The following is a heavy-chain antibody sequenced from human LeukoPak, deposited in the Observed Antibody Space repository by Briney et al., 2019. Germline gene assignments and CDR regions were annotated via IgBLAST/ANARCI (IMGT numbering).Heavy chain of an antibody. CDR1: GGTFSSYA. J-gene: IGHJ4*02. D-gene: IGHD5-18*01. V-gene: IGHV1-69*05. CDR3: ARVEGTAMALDY. CDR2: IIPIFDTS. Sequence: SVKVSCKASGGTFSSYAITWVRQAPGQGLEWMGGIIPIFDTSNYAQKFQGRVTMTRDMSTSTVYMELSSLRSEDTAVYYCARVEGTAMALDYWGQGTLVTVSS.